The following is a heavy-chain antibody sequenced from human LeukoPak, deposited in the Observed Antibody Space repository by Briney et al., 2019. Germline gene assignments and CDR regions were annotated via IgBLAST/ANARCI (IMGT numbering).Heavy chain of an antibody. CDR3: AKLGGSGIGYYYYMDV. CDR2: ITSSGTYI. CDR1: GFTFNTYT. J-gene: IGHJ6*03. Sequence: PGGSLRLSCAASGFTFNTYTMNWVRQAPGKGLEWVSSITSSGTYIYYADSVKGRFTISRDDAKNSLYLQMNSLRAEDTAVYYCAKLGGSGIGYYYYMDVWGKGTTVTISS. D-gene: IGHD3-10*01. V-gene: IGHV3-21*01.